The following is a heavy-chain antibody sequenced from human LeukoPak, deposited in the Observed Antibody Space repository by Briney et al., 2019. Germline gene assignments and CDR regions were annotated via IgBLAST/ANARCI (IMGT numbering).Heavy chain of an antibody. CDR2: ISSSSSYI. CDR1: GFTFSSYS. J-gene: IGHJ4*02. V-gene: IGHV3-21*01. D-gene: IGHD5-12*01. Sequence: GGSLRLSCAASGFTFSSYSMNWVRQAPGKGLEWVSSISSSSSYIYYADSVKGRFTISRDNAKNSLYLQMNSLRAEDTAVYYCAREGVGGYARGGGFDYWGQGTLVTVSS. CDR3: AREGVGGYARGGGFDY.